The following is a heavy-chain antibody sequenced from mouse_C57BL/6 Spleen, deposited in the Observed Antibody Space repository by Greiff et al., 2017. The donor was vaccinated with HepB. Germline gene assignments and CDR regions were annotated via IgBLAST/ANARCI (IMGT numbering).Heavy chain of an antibody. V-gene: IGHV1-69*01. CDR1: GYTFTSYW. CDR3: ARPRDYDEGFAY. D-gene: IGHD2-4*01. Sequence: QVHVKQPGAELVMPGASVKLSCKASGYTFTSYWMHWVKQRPGQGLEWIGEIDPSDSYTNYNQKFKGKSTLTVDKSSSTASMQLSSLTSEDSAVYYCARPRDYDEGFAYWGQGTLVTVSA. CDR2: IDPSDSYT. J-gene: IGHJ3*01.